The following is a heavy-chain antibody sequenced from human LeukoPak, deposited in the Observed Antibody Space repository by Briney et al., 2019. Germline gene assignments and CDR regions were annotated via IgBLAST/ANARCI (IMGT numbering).Heavy chain of an antibody. CDR2: IWYDGSNK. Sequence: GGSLRLSCAASGFTFSSYGMHWVRQAPGKGLEWVAVIWYDGSNKYYADSVKGRFTISRDNSKNTLYLQMNSLRAEDTAVYYCARGKDVGRSRGVMPYGMDVWGQGTTVIVSS. J-gene: IGHJ6*02. CDR3: ARGKDVGRSRGVMPYGMDV. CDR1: GFTFSSYG. D-gene: IGHD3-16*01. V-gene: IGHV3-33*01.